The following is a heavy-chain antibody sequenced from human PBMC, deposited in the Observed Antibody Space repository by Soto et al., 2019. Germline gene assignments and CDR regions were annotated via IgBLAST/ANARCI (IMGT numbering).Heavy chain of an antibody. CDR2: ISLSGGST. Sequence: ASVKVSCKASGYTFTSYYMHWVRQAPGQGLEWMGIISLSGGSTSYAQKFQGRVTMTRDTSTSTVYMELSSLRSEDTAVYYCATWGYCSGGNCYRNNWFDPWGQGTLVTVSS. D-gene: IGHD2-15*01. V-gene: IGHV1-46*03. CDR3: ATWGYCSGGNCYRNNWFDP. CDR1: GYTFTSYY. J-gene: IGHJ5*02.